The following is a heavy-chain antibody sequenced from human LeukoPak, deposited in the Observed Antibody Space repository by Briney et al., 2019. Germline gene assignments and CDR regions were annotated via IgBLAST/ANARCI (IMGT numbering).Heavy chain of an antibody. CDR3: ARESRYCSSTSCYGGFDYYYGMDV. CDR1: GYTFTSYY. D-gene: IGHD2-2*01. CDR2: INPSGGST. J-gene: IGHJ6*04. Sequence: ASVKVSCKASGYTFTSYYMHWVRQAPGQGLEWMGIINPSGGSTSNAQKFQGRVTMTRDTSTSTVYMELSSLRSEDTAVYYCARESRYCSSTSCYGGFDYYYGMDVWGKGTTVTVSS. V-gene: IGHV1-46*01.